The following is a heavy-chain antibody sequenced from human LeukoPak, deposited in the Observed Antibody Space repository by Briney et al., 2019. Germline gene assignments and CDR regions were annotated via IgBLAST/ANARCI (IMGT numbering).Heavy chain of an antibody. J-gene: IGHJ6*02. CDR2: ISGSGGST. CDR3: AKDGQQWLVGFGDYYYGMDV. Sequence: GGSLRLSCAASGFTFSSYAMSWVRQAPGKGLEWVSAISGSGGSTYYADSVKGRFTISRDNSKNTLYLQMNSLRAEDTAVYYCAKDGQQWLVGFGDYYYGMDVWGQGTTVTVSS. V-gene: IGHV3-23*01. D-gene: IGHD6-19*01. CDR1: GFTFSSYA.